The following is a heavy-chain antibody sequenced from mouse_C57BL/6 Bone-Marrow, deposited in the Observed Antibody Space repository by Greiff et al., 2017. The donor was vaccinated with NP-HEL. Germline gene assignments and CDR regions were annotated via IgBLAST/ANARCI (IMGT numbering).Heavy chain of an antibody. J-gene: IGHJ4*01. D-gene: IGHD1-1*01. CDR1: EYEFPSHD. CDR2: INSDGGST. Sequence: DVMLVESGGGLVQPGESLKLSCESNEYEFPSHDMSWVRKTPEKRLELVAAINSDGGSTYYPDTMERRFIISRDNTKKTLYLQMSSLRSEDTALYYCARLGGSSYGYAMDYWGQGTSVTVSS. CDR3: ARLGGSSYGYAMDY. V-gene: IGHV5-2*01.